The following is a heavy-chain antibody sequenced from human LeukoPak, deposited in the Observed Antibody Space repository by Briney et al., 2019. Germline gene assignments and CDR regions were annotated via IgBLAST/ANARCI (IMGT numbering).Heavy chain of an antibody. J-gene: IGHJ6*02. CDR3: ALSKGCSSTSCYRVDYGMDV. V-gene: IGHV1-24*01. CDR2: FDPEDGET. CDR1: GYTLIELS. Sequence: ASVKVSCKVSGYTLIELSMHWVRQAPGKGLEWMGGFDPEDGETIYAQKFQGRVTMTEDTSTDTAYMELSSLRSEDTAVYYCALSKGCSSTSCYRVDYGMDVWGQGTTVTVSS. D-gene: IGHD2-2*01.